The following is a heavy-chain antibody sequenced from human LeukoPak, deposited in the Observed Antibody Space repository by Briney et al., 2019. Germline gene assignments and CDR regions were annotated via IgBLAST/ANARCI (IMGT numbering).Heavy chain of an antibody. J-gene: IGHJ4*02. CDR1: GDSVSSNSGA. D-gene: IGHD3-10*01. Sequence: SQTLSLTCAIFGDSVSSNSGAWNWVRQSPSRGLEWLGRAYYRSQWYNDYAFSVKGRIAINADTSKNHFSLQLNSVTPEDTAVYYCAREEAGTYGFQYWGQGTLVTVSS. V-gene: IGHV6-1*01. CDR3: AREEAGTYGFQY. CDR2: AYYRSQWYN.